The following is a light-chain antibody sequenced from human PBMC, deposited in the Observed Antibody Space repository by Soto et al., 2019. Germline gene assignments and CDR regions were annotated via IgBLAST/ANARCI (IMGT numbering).Light chain of an antibody. CDR3: SSYTSSSTVV. J-gene: IGLJ2*01. Sequence: QSALTQPASVSGSPGQSITISCTGTSSDVGTYNYVSWYQHHPGKAPKLMIYDVSNRPSGVSNRFSGSKSGNTASLTISGLQAEDEGDYYCSSYTSSSTVVFGGGTKVTVL. CDR2: DVS. V-gene: IGLV2-14*03. CDR1: SSDVGTYNY.